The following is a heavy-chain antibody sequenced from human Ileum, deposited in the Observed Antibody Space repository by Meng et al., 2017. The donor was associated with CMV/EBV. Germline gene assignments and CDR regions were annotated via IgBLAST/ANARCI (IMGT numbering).Heavy chain of an antibody. D-gene: IGHD2-2*01. Sequence: YYIHWVRQAPGQGLEWMAWINPNRGGTSYAQKFQGRVTMTRDTSISTVYMELSSLRSDDTAVYYCARERVAVNVVVPGAYYPYGMDVWGQGTMVTVSS. CDR3: ARERVAVNVVVPGAYYPYGMDV. CDR1: YY. CDR2: INPNRGGT. V-gene: IGHV1-2*02. J-gene: IGHJ6*02.